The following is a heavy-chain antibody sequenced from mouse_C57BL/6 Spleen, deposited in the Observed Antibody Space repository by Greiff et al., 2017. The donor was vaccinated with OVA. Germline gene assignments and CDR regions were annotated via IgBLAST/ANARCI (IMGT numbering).Heavy chain of an antibody. CDR3: ARRNLWGWYFDV. CDR2: INPNNGGT. Sequence: VQLQQSGPELVKPGASVKISCTASGYTFTDYYMNWVKQSHGKSLEWIGDINPNNGGTSYNQKFKGKATLTVDKSSSTAYMELRSLTSEASAVYYCARRNLWGWYFDVWGTGTTVTVSS. J-gene: IGHJ1*03. D-gene: IGHD6-1*01. CDR1: GYTFTDYY. V-gene: IGHV1-26*01.